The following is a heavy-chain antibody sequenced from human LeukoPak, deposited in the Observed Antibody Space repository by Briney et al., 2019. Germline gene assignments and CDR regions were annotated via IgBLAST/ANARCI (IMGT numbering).Heavy chain of an antibody. CDR2: IYTSGST. D-gene: IGHD3-10*01. V-gene: IGHV4-4*07. Sequence: SETLSLTCTVSGGSISSYYWSWIRQPAREGLERIGRIYTSGSTNYNPSLKSRVTMSVDTSKNQFSLKLSPVTAADTAVYYCARDREVRGVIGWFDPWGQGTLVTVSS. CDR1: GGSISSYY. J-gene: IGHJ5*02. CDR3: ARDREVRGVIGWFDP.